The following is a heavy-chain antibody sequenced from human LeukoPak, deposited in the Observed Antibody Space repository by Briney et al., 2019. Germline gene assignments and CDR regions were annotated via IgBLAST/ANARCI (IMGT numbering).Heavy chain of an antibody. V-gene: IGHV1-2*02. J-gene: IGHJ6*02. D-gene: IGHD3-16*01. CDR3: ARAPAWAYYYGMDV. CDR2: INPNSGGT. CDR1: GYTSTGYY. Sequence: ASVKVSCKASGYTSTGYYMHWVRQAPGQGLEWMGWINPNSGGTNYAQKFQGRVTMTRDTSISTAYMELSRLRSDDTAVYYCARAPAWAYYYGMDVWGQGTTVTVSS.